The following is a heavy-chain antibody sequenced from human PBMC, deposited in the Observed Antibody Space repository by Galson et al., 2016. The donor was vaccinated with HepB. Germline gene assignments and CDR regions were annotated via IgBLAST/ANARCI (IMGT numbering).Heavy chain of an antibody. Sequence: SVKVSCKASGYTFIHYGISWVRQAPGQGLEWMGWISTDNGDINYAQKFQAKITITADESTGTAYMEVGSLRYDDTAVYFCARGRIQLWPLDSWGQGTLVTVSS. J-gene: IGHJ4*02. CDR2: ISTDNGDI. V-gene: IGHV1-18*01. CDR3: ARGRIQLWPLDS. CDR1: GYTFIHYG. D-gene: IGHD5-18*01.